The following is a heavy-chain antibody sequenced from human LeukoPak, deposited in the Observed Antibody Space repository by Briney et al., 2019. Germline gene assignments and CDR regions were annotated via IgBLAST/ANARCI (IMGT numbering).Heavy chain of an antibody. J-gene: IGHJ4*02. CDR3: ARQAIAVAALDY. V-gene: IGHV4-34*01. CDR1: GGSFSGYY. CDR2: INHSGST. D-gene: IGHD6-19*01. Sequence: SETLSLTCAVYGGSFSGYYWSWIRQPPGKGLEWIGEINHSGSTNYNPSLKSRVTISVDTSKNQFSLKLSSVTAADTAVYYCARQAIAVAALDYWGQGTLVTVSS.